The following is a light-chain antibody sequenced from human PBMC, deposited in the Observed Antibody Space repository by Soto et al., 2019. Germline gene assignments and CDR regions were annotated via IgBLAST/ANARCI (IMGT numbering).Light chain of an antibody. CDR2: AAS. CDR1: QSIKSY. CDR3: QQSYSTPPWT. Sequence: DMQMTQSPSSLSASVGDRVTITCRASQSIKSYLNWYQQKPGKAPKLLIYAASNVHSGVPSRFSGGGSGTHFTLTISSLQPEDFATYYCQQSYSTPPWTFGQGTKVEIK. J-gene: IGKJ1*01. V-gene: IGKV1-39*01.